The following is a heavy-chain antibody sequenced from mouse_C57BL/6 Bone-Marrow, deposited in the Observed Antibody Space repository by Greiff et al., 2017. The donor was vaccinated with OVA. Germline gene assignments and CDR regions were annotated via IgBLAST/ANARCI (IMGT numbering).Heavy chain of an antibody. Sequence: QVQLQQPGAELVRPGSSVKLSCKASGYTFTSYWMDWVKQRPGQGLEWIGNIYPSDSETHYNQKFKDKATLTVDKSSSTAYMQLSSLTSEDSAVYDGAREDYYYGSSYVGYAMGYWGLETSVT. V-gene: IGHV1-61*01. CDR1: GYTFTSYW. CDR2: IYPSDSET. CDR3: AREDYYYGSSYVGYAMGY. J-gene: IGHJ4*01. D-gene: IGHD1-1*01.